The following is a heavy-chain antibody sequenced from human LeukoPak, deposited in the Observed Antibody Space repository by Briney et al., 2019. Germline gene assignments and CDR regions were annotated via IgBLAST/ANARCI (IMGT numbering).Heavy chain of an antibody. J-gene: IGHJ4*02. Sequence: SETLSLTFTVSGGSISSYYWSWIRQPPGKGLEWIGYIYYSGSTNYNPSLKSRVTISVDTSKNQFSLKLSSVTAADTAVYYCARDRNWGNFDYWGQGTLVTVSS. D-gene: IGHD7-27*01. CDR2: IYYSGST. V-gene: IGHV4-59*01. CDR1: GGSISSYY. CDR3: ARDRNWGNFDY.